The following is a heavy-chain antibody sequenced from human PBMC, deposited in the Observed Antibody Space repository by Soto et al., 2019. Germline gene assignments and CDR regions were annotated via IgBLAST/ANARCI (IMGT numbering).Heavy chain of an antibody. Sequence: QVQVVESGGGVVQPGGSLRLSCAASGFTFSTSAMHWVRQAPGKAWERMAMISKGGTKKYSPDSVKGRFSIPTVISESTLYLRMKSLRTEDTAVYYCAREEFEAGRGHFGYWGQGTLVSVSS. J-gene: IGHJ4*02. CDR1: GFTFSTSA. CDR3: AREEFEAGRGHFGY. V-gene: IGHV3-30-3*01. CDR2: ISKGGTKK. D-gene: IGHD6-13*01.